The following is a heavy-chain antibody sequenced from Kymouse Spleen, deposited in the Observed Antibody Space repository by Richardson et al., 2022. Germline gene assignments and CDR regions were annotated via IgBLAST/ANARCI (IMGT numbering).Heavy chain of an antibody. J-gene: IGHJ3*02. CDR2: INAGNGNT. CDR3: ARDYDILTGYYRNDAFDI. V-gene: IGHV1-3*01. CDR1: GYTFTSYA. Sequence: QVQLVQSGAEVKKPGASVKVSCKASGYTFTSYAMHWVRQAPGQRLEWMGWINAGNGNTKYSQKFQGRVTITRDTSASTAYMELSSLRSEDTAVYYCARDYDILTGYYRNDAFDIWGQGTMVTVSS. D-gene: IGHD3-9*01.